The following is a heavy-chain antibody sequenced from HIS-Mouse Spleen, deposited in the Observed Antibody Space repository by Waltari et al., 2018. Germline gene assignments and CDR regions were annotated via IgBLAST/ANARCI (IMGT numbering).Heavy chain of an antibody. CDR3: ARIAEGYTSGWYAFDY. CDR1: GFSLSTSGMC. Sequence: QVTLRESGPALVKPTQTLTLTCTSSGFSLSTSGMCVSWIRQPPGKALEWLARIDWDDDKYYSTYLKTRLTISRDTSKNQVVLTMTNMDPLDTATYYCARIAEGYTSGWYAFDYWGQGTLVTVSS. J-gene: IGHJ4*02. CDR2: IDWDDDK. D-gene: IGHD6-19*01. V-gene: IGHV2-70*15.